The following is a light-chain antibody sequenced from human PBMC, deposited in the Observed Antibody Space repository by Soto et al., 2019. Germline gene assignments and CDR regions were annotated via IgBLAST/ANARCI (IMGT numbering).Light chain of an antibody. V-gene: IGLV2-14*01. CDR1: SSDVGAYHY. Sequence: QSALTQPASGSGSPGQSITISCTGTSSDVGAYHYVSWYQQHPGRAPKLMIYEVSNLPSGVSNRFSGSKSGNTASLTISGLRAEDEADYYCSSYTSSTTWVFGGGTKLTVL. CDR2: EVS. CDR3: SSYTSSTTWV. J-gene: IGLJ3*02.